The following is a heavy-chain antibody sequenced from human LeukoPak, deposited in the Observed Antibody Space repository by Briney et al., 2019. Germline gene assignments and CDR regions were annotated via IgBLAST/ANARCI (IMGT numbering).Heavy chain of an antibody. J-gene: IGHJ4*02. Sequence: GGSLRLSCAASGFTVSSNYMSWVRQAPGKGLEWVSVIYSGGSTYYADSVKGRFTISRDNSKNTLYLQMNSLRPEDTAVYYCAKVEQGVLLWFGERNYFDYWGQGTLVTVSS. V-gene: IGHV3-53*01. CDR3: AKVEQGVLLWFGERNYFDY. CDR1: GFTVSSNY. D-gene: IGHD3-10*01. CDR2: IYSGGST.